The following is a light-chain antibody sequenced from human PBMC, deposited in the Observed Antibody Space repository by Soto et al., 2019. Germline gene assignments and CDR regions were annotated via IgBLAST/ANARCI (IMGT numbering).Light chain of an antibody. CDR2: DVS. J-gene: IGLJ2*01. CDR1: SSDVGGYNY. CDR3: SSYTTTSTLVI. Sequence: QSALTQPASVSGSPGQSITISCTGTSSDVGGYNYVSWYQLHTGKAPKLLIYDVSFRPSGVSNRFSGSKSGNTASLTISGLQAEDESDYYCSSYTTTSTLVIFGGGTKLTVL. V-gene: IGLV2-14*03.